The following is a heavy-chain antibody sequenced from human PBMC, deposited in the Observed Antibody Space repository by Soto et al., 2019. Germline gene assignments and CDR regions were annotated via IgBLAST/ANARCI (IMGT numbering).Heavy chain of an antibody. D-gene: IGHD1-7*01. Sequence: PGGSMRLSCAASGLTLRIYAVTWVRQAPGKGLEWVSYISSDSRYINYADSVKGRFTISRDNAKNTVYLQMNSLSAYYSAVDYCTRGGNYYFDYWGQGTLVTVSS. CDR1: GLTLRIYA. CDR3: TRGGNYYFDY. V-gene: IGHV3-21*01. J-gene: IGHJ4*02. CDR2: ISSDSRYI.